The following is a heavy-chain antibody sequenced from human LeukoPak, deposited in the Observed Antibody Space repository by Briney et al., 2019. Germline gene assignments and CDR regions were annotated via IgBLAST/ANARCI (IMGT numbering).Heavy chain of an antibody. CDR3: TTDGGMYNWNDVVY. Sequence: GGSLRLSCAASGFTFNNAWMSWVRQAPGKGLEWVGRIKSKTDGGTTDYAAPGKGRFTISRDDSKNTLFLQMNSLKTEDTAVYYCTTDGGMYNWNDVVYWGQGTLVTVSS. V-gene: IGHV3-15*01. CDR2: IKSKTDGGTT. CDR1: GFTFNNAW. D-gene: IGHD1-1*01. J-gene: IGHJ4*02.